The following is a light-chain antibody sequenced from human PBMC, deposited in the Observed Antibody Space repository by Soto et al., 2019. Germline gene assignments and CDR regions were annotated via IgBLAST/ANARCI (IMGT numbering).Light chain of an antibody. CDR2: WAS. V-gene: IGKV4-1*01. CDR3: QQYFTPPLT. CDR1: QSILSSSNNKNY. J-gene: IGKJ4*01. Sequence: DIVMTQSPDSLAVSLGERATINCKSSQSILSSSNNKNYLAWYQQKPGQPPNVLIYWASTRESGVPDRFSGGGSGTEFTLTISSLQAEDGAVYFCQQYFTPPLTFGGGTKVEIK.